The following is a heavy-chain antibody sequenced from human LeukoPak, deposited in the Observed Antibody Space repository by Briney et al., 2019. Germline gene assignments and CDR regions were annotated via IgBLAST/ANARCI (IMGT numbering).Heavy chain of an antibody. J-gene: IGHJ6*02. D-gene: IGHD3-9*01. V-gene: IGHV1-18*01. CDR3: ARDEGGRLRYFDWLSTHYYYYSMDV. CDR2: ISAYNGNT. Sequence: ASVKVSCKASGYTFTSYGISWVRQAPGQGLEWMGWISAYNGNTNYAQKLQGRVTMTTDTSTSTAYMELRSLRSDDTAVYYCARDEGGRLRYFDWLSTHYYYYSMDVWGQGTTVTVSS. CDR1: GYTFTSYG.